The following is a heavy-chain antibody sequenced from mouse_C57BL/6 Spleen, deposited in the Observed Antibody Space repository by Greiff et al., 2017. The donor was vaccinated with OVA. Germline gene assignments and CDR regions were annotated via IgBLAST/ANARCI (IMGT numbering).Heavy chain of an antibody. CDR2: INPSTGGT. CDR1: GYSFTGYY. V-gene: IGHV1-42*01. Sequence: EVQLQQSGPELVKPGASVKISCKASGYSFTGYYMNWVKQSPEKSLEWIGEINPSTGGTTYNQKFKAQATLTVDKSSSTAYMQLKSLTSEDSAVYYCARSAYWDYWGQGTTLTVSS. J-gene: IGHJ2*01. CDR3: ARSAYWDY.